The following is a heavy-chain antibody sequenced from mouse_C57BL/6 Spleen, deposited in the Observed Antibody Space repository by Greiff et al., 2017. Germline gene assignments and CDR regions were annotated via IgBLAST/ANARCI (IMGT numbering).Heavy chain of an antibody. CDR1: GYTFTSYW. V-gene: IGHV1-55*01. CDR2: IYPGSGST. J-gene: IGHJ1*03. Sequence: VQLQQSGAELVKPGASVKMSCKASGYTFTSYWITWVKQRPGQGLEWIGDIYPGSGSTNYNEKFKSKATLTVDTSSSTAYMQLSSLTSEDSAVYYCARRGIPPYWYFDVWGTGTTVTVSS. CDR3: ARRGIPPYWYFDV. D-gene: IGHD5-1-1*01.